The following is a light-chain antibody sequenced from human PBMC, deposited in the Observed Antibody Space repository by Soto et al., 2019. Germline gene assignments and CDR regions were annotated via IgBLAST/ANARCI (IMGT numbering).Light chain of an antibody. CDR3: QQYNKWPLT. V-gene: IGKV3-15*01. CDR2: HAS. Sequence: EIVMTQSPATLSVSPGERATLSCRASQSVSNNLAWYQQKPGQAPRLLIYHASTRATGIPARFSGSGPGTEFTLTISSLQSEDFAVYYCQQYNKWPLTFGGGTKVEIK. J-gene: IGKJ4*01. CDR1: QSVSNN.